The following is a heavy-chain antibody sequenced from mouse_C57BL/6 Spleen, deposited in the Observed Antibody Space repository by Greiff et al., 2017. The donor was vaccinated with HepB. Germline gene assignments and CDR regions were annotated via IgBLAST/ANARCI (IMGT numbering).Heavy chain of an antibody. Sequence: EVKLEASGPELVKPGASVKMSCKASGYTFTDYNMHWVKQSHGKSLEWIGYINPNNGGTSYNQKFKGKATLTVNKSSSTAYMELRSLTSEDSAVYYCARVAPYGSSSWFAYWGQGTLVTVSS. CDR3: ARVAPYGSSSWFAY. D-gene: IGHD1-1*01. CDR2: INPNNGGT. J-gene: IGHJ3*01. CDR1: GYTFTDYN. V-gene: IGHV1-22*01.